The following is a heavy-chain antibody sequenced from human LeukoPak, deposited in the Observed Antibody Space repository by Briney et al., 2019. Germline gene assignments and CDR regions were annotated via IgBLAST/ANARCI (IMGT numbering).Heavy chain of an antibody. Sequence: PSETLSLTCTVSGGSISSYYWSWIRQPPGKGPEWIGYIYYSGSTNYNPSLKSRVTISVDTSKNQFSLKLTSVTAADTAVYYCARHPPRESSLLKGAFDILGQGTMITVSS. CDR2: IYYSGST. CDR3: ARHPPRESSLLKGAFDI. CDR1: GGSISSYY. J-gene: IGHJ3*02. V-gene: IGHV4-59*08. D-gene: IGHD3-10*01.